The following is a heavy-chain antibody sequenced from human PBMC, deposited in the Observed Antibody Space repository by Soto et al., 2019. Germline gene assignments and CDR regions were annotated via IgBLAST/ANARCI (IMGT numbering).Heavy chain of an antibody. CDR3: ARGGGGYYAPGVDI. CDR1: GYTFTRYD. D-gene: IGHD3-22*01. CDR2: MKPNSGNT. Sequence: QVQLVQSGAEVKKPGATVQVSCKASGYTFTRYDITWVRQATGQGLEWMGWMKPNSGNTGYAQKFQGRVTMTRNTSIRTDYMELSSLRSEDTAVYYCARGGGGYYAPGVDIGGQGTMVTVSS. V-gene: IGHV1-8*01. J-gene: IGHJ3*02.